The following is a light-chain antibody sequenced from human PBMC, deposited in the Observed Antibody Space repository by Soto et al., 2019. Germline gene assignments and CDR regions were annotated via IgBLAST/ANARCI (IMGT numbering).Light chain of an antibody. CDR3: QQYESSPLT. CDR2: RAS. Sequence: EIVLTQSPDTLSLSPGERATLSCRASQSVSSSFLAWYHQQPGQAPRLLIYRASSRATGIPDRFTGSGSGPDFTLTISRLEPEDFAVYYCQQYESSPLTFGGGTKVEIK. V-gene: IGKV3-20*01. CDR1: QSVSSSF. J-gene: IGKJ4*01.